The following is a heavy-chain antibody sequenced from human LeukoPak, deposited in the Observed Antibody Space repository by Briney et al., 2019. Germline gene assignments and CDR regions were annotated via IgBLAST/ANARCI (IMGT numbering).Heavy chain of an antibody. CDR2: ISSSSSYI. J-gene: IGHJ4*02. V-gene: IGHV3-21*01. CDR3: ARADLDYFDY. Sequence: GGSLRLSCATSGFTFSDYAMDWVRQAPGKGLEWVSSISSSSSYIYYADSVKGRFTISRDNAKNSLYLQMNSLRAEDTAVYYCARADLDYFDYWGQGTLVTVSS. CDR1: GFTFSDYA.